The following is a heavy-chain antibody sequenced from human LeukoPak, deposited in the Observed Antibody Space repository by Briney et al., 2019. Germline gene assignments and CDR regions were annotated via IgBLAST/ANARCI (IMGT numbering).Heavy chain of an antibody. J-gene: IGHJ4*02. CDR1: GFTFSTYG. V-gene: IGHV3-30*18. CDR2: ISYDGSKT. D-gene: IGHD2-15*01. CDR3: AKGILDVQYCSGGSCYYFDY. Sequence: SGGSLRLSCAASGFTFSTYGMHWVRQAPGKGLEWVAVISYDGSKTYYADSVKGRFTISRDNSKNTLYLQMNSLRAEDTALYYCAKGILDVQYCSGGSCYYFDYWGQGTLVTVSS.